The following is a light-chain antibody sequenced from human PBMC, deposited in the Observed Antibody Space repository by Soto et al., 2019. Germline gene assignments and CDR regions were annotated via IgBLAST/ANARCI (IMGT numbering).Light chain of an antibody. V-gene: IGKV3-20*01. CDR3: QQYGSSPGVT. Sequence: EIVLTQSPGTLYLSPGERATLSCRASQSVSSSYLAWYQQKPGQAPRLLIYGASSRATGIPDRFSGSGYGTDFTLTISRLEPEDFAVYYCQQYGSSPGVTFGGGTKVEIK. CDR1: QSVSSSY. J-gene: IGKJ4*01. CDR2: GAS.